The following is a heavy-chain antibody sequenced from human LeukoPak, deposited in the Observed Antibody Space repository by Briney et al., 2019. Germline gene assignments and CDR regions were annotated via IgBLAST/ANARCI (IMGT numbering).Heavy chain of an antibody. CDR3: ARPYCSSTGCYWGFDY. D-gene: IGHD2-2*01. V-gene: IGHV1-8*01. J-gene: IGHJ4*02. CDR1: GYTFTSYD. Sequence: ASVKVSCKASGYTFTSYDINWVRQATGQGLEWMGWMNPNSGNTGYAQKFQGRVTMTRNTSISTAYLELSSLRSEDTAVYYCARPYCSSTGCYWGFDYWGQGTLVTVSS. CDR2: MNPNSGNT.